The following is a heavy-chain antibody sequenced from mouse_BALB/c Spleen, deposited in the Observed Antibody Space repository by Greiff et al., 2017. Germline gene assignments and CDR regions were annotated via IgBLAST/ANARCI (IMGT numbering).Heavy chain of an antibody. Sequence: DVKLVESGGGLVKPGGSLKLSCAASGFTFSSYAMSWVRQTPEKRLEWVASISSGGSTYYPDSVKGRFTISRDNARNILYLQMSSLRSEDTAMYYCARGSEDYAMDYWGQGTSVTVSS. V-gene: IGHV5-6-5*01. CDR1: GFTFSSYA. J-gene: IGHJ4*01. CDR3: ARGSEDYAMDY. CDR2: ISSGGST.